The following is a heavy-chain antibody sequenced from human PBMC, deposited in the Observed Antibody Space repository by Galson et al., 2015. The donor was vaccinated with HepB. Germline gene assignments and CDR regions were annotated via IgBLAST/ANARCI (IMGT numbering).Heavy chain of an antibody. V-gene: IGHV3-33*01. CDR2: IWYDGSGK. J-gene: IGHJ3*01. D-gene: IGHD2-8*02. Sequence: SLRLSCAASGFSFSSYGMHWVRQAPGKGLEWVAVIWYDGSGKYYGDSVKGRFTISRDNSKNTLYLQMNSLKGEDTAVYYCAVLKGAFDVWGQGTMVTVS. CDR3: AVLKGAFDV. CDR1: GFSFSSYG.